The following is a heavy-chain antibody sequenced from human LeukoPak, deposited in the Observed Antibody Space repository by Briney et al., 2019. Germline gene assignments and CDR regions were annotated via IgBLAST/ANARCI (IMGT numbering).Heavy chain of an antibody. D-gene: IGHD3-3*01. J-gene: IGHJ6*02. Sequence: ASVKVSCKASGYTFTSYDINWVRQATGQGLEWMGWMNPNSGNTGYAQKFQGRVTMTRNTSISTAYMELGSLRSEDTAVYYCARENYDFWSGYLYYYYGMDVWGQGTTVTASS. CDR2: MNPNSGNT. CDR1: GYTFTSYD. CDR3: ARENYDFWSGYLYYYYGMDV. V-gene: IGHV1-8*01.